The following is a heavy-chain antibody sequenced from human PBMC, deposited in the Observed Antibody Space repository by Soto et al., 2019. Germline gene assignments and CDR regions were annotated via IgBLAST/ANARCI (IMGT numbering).Heavy chain of an antibody. CDR2: IYYSGST. Sequence: PSETLSHTCTFSGGSIISGGYYWSWIRKHPGKGLEWIGYIYYSGSTYYNPSLKSRVTISVDTSKNQFSLKLSSVTAADTAVYYCARDHHYYDSSGYYYGHDAFDIWGQGTMVTVSS. J-gene: IGHJ3*02. D-gene: IGHD3-22*01. V-gene: IGHV4-31*03. CDR3: ARDHHYYDSSGYYYGHDAFDI. CDR1: GGSIISGGYY.